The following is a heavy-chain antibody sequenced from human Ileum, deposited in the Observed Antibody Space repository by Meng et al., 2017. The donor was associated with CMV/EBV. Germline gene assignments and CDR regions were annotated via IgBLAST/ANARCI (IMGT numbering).Heavy chain of an antibody. Sequence: TFTSYDINWVRQATGQGLEWMGWMNPNTGNTGYAQKFEGRVTMTRNTSITTAYMELSSLKSEDTAVYYCARLTTRYCSSTSCFWFDPWGQGTPVTVSS. CDR1: TFTSYD. CDR2: MNPNTGNT. D-gene: IGHD2-2*01. V-gene: IGHV1-8*01. CDR3: ARLTTRYCSSTSCFWFDP. J-gene: IGHJ5*02.